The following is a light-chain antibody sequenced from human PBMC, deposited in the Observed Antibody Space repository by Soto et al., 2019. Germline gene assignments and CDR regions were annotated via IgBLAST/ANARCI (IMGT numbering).Light chain of an antibody. CDR2: GAS. Sequence: EIVLTQSPGTLSLSPGERATLSCRASQSVSSSYLAWYQQKPGQAPRLLIYGASSRATGIPDRFIGSGSATDFTLTITRLEPEQFAVYYCHQYGSSLLTFGGGTKVEIK. V-gene: IGKV3-20*01. CDR3: HQYGSSLLT. CDR1: QSVSSSY. J-gene: IGKJ4*01.